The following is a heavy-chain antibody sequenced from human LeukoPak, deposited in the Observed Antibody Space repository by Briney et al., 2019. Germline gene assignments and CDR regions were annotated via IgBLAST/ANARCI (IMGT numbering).Heavy chain of an antibody. J-gene: IGHJ3*02. CDR2: ISGSVGST. Sequence: HSGGSLRLSCAASGFTFSSYAMSWVRQAPGKGLKWVSAISGSVGSTYYADSVKGRFTISRDNSKNTLYLQMNSLRAEDTAIYYCAEGMATISFDAFDIWGQGTMVTVSS. CDR3: AEGMATISFDAFDI. CDR1: GFTFSSYA. D-gene: IGHD5-24*01. V-gene: IGHV3-23*01.